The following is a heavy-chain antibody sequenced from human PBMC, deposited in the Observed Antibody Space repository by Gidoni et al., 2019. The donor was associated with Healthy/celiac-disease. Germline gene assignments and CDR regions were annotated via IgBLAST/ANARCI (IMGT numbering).Heavy chain of an antibody. CDR3: ARDSRWLQFNYWYFDL. CDR1: GGSISSYY. D-gene: IGHD5-12*01. V-gene: IGHV4-59*01. CDR2: IYYSGST. Sequence: QVQLQESGPGLVKPSETLSLTCTVSGGSISSYYWSWIRQPPGKGLEWIGYIYYSGSTNYNPSLKSRVTISVDTSKNQFSLKLSSVTAADTAVYYCARDSRWLQFNYWYFDLWGRGTLVTVSS. J-gene: IGHJ2*01.